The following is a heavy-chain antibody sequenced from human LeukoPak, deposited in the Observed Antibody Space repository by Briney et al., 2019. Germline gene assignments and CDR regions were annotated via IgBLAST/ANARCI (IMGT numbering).Heavy chain of an antibody. D-gene: IGHD3-22*01. CDR1: GFTFSSYW. CDR3: AKDPIYYYDSSGYYHPRWFDP. CDR2: ISGRGGST. J-gene: IGHJ5*02. V-gene: IGHV3-23*01. Sequence: GGSLRLSCAASGFTFSSYWMSWVRQAPGKGLEWVSAISGRGGSTYYADSVKGRFTISRDNSKNTLYLQMNSLRAEDTAVYYCAKDPIYYYDSSGYYHPRWFDPWGQGTLVTVSS.